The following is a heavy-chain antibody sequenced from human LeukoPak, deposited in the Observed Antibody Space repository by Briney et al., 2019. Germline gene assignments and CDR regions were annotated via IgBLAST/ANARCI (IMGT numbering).Heavy chain of an antibody. D-gene: IGHD6-13*01. J-gene: IGHJ6*02. CDR3: AKEWAAGTFLSSYYYYGMDV. CDR1: GFTFSSFA. Sequence: GGSLRLSCAASGFTSGFTFSSFAMSWVRQAPGKGLEWVAVISYDGSNKYYADSVKGRFTISRDNSKNTLYLQMNSLRAEDTAVYYCAKEWAAGTFLSSYYYYGMDVWGQGTTVTVSS. V-gene: IGHV3-30*18. CDR2: ISYDGSNK.